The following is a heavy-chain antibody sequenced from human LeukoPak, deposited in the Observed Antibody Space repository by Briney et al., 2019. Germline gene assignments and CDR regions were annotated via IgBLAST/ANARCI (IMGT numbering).Heavy chain of an antibody. J-gene: IGHJ4*02. CDR2: TYHSGST. CDR3: ARQLLWSYFFDY. D-gene: IGHD4-23*01. V-gene: IGHV4-39*01. CDR1: GGSISSSGYY. Sequence: SETLSLTCTVSGGSISSSGYYWGWIRQPPGKGLEWIGGTYHSGSTYYNPSLKSRVTISIDTSKNQFSLKLTSVTAADTAMYYCARQLLWSYFFDYWGQGTLLTVSS.